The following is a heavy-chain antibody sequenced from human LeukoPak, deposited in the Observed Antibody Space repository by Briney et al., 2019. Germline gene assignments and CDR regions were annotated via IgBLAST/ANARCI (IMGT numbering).Heavy chain of an antibody. CDR3: ARGYSGYDLNWFDP. Sequence: SETLSLTCIVSGVSISRSSYYWGWIRQPPGKGLEWIGTIYYSGTSYYNPSLKSRVTISVDTSKNQFSLKLSSVTAADTAVYYCARGYSGYDLNWFDPWGHGTLVTVSS. CDR1: GVSISRSSYY. CDR2: IYYSGTS. D-gene: IGHD5-12*01. V-gene: IGHV4-39*01. J-gene: IGHJ5*02.